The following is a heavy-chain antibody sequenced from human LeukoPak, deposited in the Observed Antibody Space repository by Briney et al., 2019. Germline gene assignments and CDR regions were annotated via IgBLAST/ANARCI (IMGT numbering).Heavy chain of an antibody. Sequence: PSETLSLTCAVYGGSFSGYYWSWIRQPPGKGLEWIGEINHSGSTNYNPSLKSRVTISVDTSKNQFSLKLSSVTAADTAVYYCARGGAKNTVVVPAALGPDFDYWGQGTLVTVSS. J-gene: IGHJ4*02. CDR2: INHSGST. D-gene: IGHD2-2*01. V-gene: IGHV4-34*01. CDR3: ARGGAKNTVVVPAALGPDFDY. CDR1: GGSFSGYY.